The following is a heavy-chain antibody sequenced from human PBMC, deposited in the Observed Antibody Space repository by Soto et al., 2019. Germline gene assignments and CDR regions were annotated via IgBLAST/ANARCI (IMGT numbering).Heavy chain of an antibody. V-gene: IGHV3-23*01. Sequence: EVQLLESGGGLVQPGGSLRLSCAASGFTFSSYAMSWVRQAPGRGLEWVSVTSGSGGSTYNADSVKGRFTISRDNSKNTLYLQMNSLRAEDTAVYYCAASEAYCSGGSCCFDYWGQGTLVTVSS. CDR1: GFTFSSYA. CDR3: AASEAYCSGGSCCFDY. D-gene: IGHD2-15*01. CDR2: TSGSGGST. J-gene: IGHJ4*02.